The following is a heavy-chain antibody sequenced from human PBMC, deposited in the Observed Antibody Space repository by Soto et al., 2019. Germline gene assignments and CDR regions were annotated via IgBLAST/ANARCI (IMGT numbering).Heavy chain of an antibody. D-gene: IGHD3-9*01. CDR1: GGSISSSSYY. Sequence: SETLSLTCTLSGGSISSSSYYWGWIRQPPGKGLEWIGSIYYSGSTYYNPSLKSRVTISVDTSKNQFSLKLSSVTAADTAVYYCARHPSYYDILTGSWVYYYGMDVWGQGTTVT. CDR2: IYYSGST. CDR3: ARHPSYYDILTGSWVYYYGMDV. V-gene: IGHV4-39*01. J-gene: IGHJ6*02.